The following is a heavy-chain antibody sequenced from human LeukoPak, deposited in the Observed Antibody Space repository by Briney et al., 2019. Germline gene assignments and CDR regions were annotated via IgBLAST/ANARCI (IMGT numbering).Heavy chain of an antibody. J-gene: IGHJ4*02. CDR2: IRYDGSNE. Sequence: GGSLRLSCAASGFTFSSYGMHWVRQAPGKGLEWVAFIRYDGSNEYYADSVKGRFTISRDNSKNTLYLQMNSLRAEDTAVYYCAKAAPGIAAPPEADYWGQGTLVTVSS. CDR3: AKAAPGIAAPPEADY. CDR1: GFTFSSYG. V-gene: IGHV3-30*02. D-gene: IGHD6-13*01.